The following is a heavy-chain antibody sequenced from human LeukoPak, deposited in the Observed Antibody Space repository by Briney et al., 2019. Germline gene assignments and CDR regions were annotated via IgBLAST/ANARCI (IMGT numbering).Heavy chain of an antibody. Sequence: PGGSLRLSCAASGFTFSSYSMNWVRQAPGKGLGWVAVISYDGSNKYYADSVKGRFTISRDNSKNTLYLQMNSLRAEDTAVYYCAKPYSSGWYGLDAFDIWGQGTMVTVSS. CDR1: GFTFSSYS. V-gene: IGHV3-30*18. CDR3: AKPYSSGWYGLDAFDI. CDR2: ISYDGSNK. D-gene: IGHD6-19*01. J-gene: IGHJ3*02.